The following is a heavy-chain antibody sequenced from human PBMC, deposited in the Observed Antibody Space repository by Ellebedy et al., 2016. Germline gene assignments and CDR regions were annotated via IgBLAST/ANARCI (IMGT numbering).Heavy chain of an antibody. CDR3: ARGRNWFDP. V-gene: IGHV1-8*02. J-gene: IGHJ5*02. Sequence: ASVKVSCXASGYTFTGYYMHWVRQAPGQGLEWMGWMNPKSGNTGYAQKFQGRVTMTRNTSITTAYMELSSLRSDDTAVYYCARGRNWFDPWGQGTLVTVSS. CDR2: MNPKSGNT. CDR1: GYTFTGYY.